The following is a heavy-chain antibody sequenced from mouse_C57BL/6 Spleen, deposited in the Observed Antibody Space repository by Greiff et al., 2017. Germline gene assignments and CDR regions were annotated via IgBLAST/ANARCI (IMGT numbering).Heavy chain of an antibody. D-gene: IGHD3-1*01. CDR2: ISSGSSTI. Sequence: EVQLVESGAGLVKPGGSLKLSCAASGFTFSDYGMHWVRQAPEQGLEWVAYISSGSSTIYYADTVKGRFTISRDNAKNTLFLQMTSLRSEDTAMYYCAGGARALSLYYLDYWGQGTTLTVSS. CDR1: GFTFSDYG. J-gene: IGHJ2*01. V-gene: IGHV5-17*01. CDR3: AGGARALSLYYLDY.